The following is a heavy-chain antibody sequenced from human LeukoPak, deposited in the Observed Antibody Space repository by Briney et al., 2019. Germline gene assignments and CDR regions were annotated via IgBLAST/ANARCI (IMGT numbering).Heavy chain of an antibody. CDR1: SGSIDNFS. Sequence: YPSETLSLTCTISSGSIDNFSWSWIRQPAGKGLEWIGYISYSGSTDYNASLKSRFTMSVDTAKNQLSLNLNSVTPADTAIYYCARERRDSYNYVDQWGQGTMVTVSS. CDR2: ISYSGST. D-gene: IGHD5-24*01. V-gene: IGHV4-59*01. J-gene: IGHJ4*02. CDR3: ARERRDSYNYVDQ.